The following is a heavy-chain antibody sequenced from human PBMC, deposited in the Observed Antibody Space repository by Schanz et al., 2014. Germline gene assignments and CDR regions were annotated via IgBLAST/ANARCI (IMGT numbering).Heavy chain of an antibody. D-gene: IGHD2-21*02. CDR1: GFTFSTYY. Sequence: EVQLLESGGALVQPGGSLRLSCAASGFTFSTYYMNWVRQAPGMGLEWVSSISSSSSYISYADSVKGRFTISRDNAKNSLYLQMNSLRAEDTAVYYCARPSDSSWYMDVWGKGTTVTVSS. CDR2: ISSSSSYI. V-gene: IGHV3-21*01. J-gene: IGHJ6*03. CDR3: ARPSDSSWYMDV.